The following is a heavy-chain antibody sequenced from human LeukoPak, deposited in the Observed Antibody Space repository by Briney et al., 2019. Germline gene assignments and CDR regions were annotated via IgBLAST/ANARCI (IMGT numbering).Heavy chain of an antibody. V-gene: IGHV3-74*01. D-gene: IGHD1-26*01. CDR1: GFTFSGYW. CDR2: IKSDGSFT. Sequence: GGSLRLSCAASGFTFSGYWMHWVRQAPGKGLVWVSCIKSDGSFTSIADSAKGRYTISRDNAKNTVYLQMNSLRAEDTAVYYCVRDNRSYNFDYWGQGTLVTVSS. CDR3: VRDNRSYNFDY. J-gene: IGHJ4*02.